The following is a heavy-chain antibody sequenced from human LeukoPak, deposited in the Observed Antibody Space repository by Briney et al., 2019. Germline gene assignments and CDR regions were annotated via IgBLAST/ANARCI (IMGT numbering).Heavy chain of an antibody. V-gene: IGHV3-23*03. D-gene: IGHD3-3*01. CDR2: IYSGGST. J-gene: IGHJ6*03. CDR1: GFTFSSYA. Sequence: GGSLRLSCAASGFTFSSYAMSWVRQAPGKGLEWVSLIYSGGSTYYADSVKGRFTISRDNSKNTLYLQVNSLRAEDTAVYYCAKNDGFWSGLSYYYYYMDVWGKGTTVTVSS. CDR3: AKNDGFWSGLSYYYYYMDV.